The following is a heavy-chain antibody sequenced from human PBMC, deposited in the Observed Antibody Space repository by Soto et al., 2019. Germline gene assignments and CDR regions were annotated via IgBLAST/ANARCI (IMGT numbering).Heavy chain of an antibody. CDR2: ISGSGDST. Sequence: GGSLRLSCAASGFTFSSYAMSWVRQAPGKGLELVSVISGSGDSTYADSVKGRFSISRDNSKNTLYLQMNSLRAEDTAVYYCARATYGAWTYYLSHYGMDVWGQGTTVTVSS. D-gene: IGHD3-10*01. V-gene: IGHV3-23*01. CDR1: GFTFSSYA. J-gene: IGHJ6*02. CDR3: ARATYGAWTYYLSHYGMDV.